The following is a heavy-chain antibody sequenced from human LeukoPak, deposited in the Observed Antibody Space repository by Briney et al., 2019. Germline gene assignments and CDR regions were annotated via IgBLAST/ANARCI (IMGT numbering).Heavy chain of an antibody. CDR2: ISWDGGST. D-gene: IGHD1-14*01. CDR1: GFTFDDYT. Sequence: GGSLRLSCAASGFTFDDYTMHWVRQAPGKGLEWVSPISWDGGSTYYADSVKGRFTISRDNSKNSLYLQMNSLRTEDTALYYCAKGTLWNHLGSWGQGTLVTVSS. J-gene: IGHJ4*02. CDR3: AKGTLWNHLGS. V-gene: IGHV3-43*01.